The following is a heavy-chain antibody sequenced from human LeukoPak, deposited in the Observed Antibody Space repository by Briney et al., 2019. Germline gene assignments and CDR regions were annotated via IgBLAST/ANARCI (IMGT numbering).Heavy chain of an antibody. CDR1: GYTFTSYG. CDR2: ISAYNGNT. J-gene: IGHJ6*02. CDR3: ARTKWLYDSEGMDV. V-gene: IGHV1-18*01. D-gene: IGHD5/OR15-5a*01. Sequence: ASVKVSCKASGYTFTSYGISWVRQAPGQGLEWMGWISAYNGNTNYAQKLQGRVTMTTDTSTSTAYMELRSLRSDDTAVYYCARTKWLYDSEGMDVWGQGTTVTVSS.